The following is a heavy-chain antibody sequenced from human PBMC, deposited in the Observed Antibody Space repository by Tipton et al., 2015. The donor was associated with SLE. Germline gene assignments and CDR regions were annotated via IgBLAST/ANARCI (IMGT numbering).Heavy chain of an antibody. CDR3: AGETRVVTPTDYFYYMDV. Sequence: TLSLTCTVSGGSISSSYWSWIRQPPGKGLEWIGRVYTSGITNYNPSLKSRVSISVDTSKNQVSLRLTSVTAADTAVYYCAGETRVVTPTDYFYYMDVWGKGTTVTVSS. CDR1: GGSISSSY. D-gene: IGHD4-23*01. CDR2: VYTSGIT. V-gene: IGHV4-4*08. J-gene: IGHJ6*03.